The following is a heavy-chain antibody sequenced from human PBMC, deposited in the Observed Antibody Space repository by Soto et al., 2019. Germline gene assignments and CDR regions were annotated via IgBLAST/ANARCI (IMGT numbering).Heavy chain of an antibody. CDR2: MHPTSGDT. CDR3: ARGVTAGVDH. Sequence: QVQLVQSGAEVRQPGASVKVSCKTSGYTFTDLDINWVRQATGQGLEWMGWMHPTSGDTGYAQNCQGRVTMTRDISISTAYMELNSLRYEDTAFYYCARGVTAGVDHWGQGTLVTVSS. J-gene: IGHJ4*02. CDR1: GYTFTDLD. V-gene: IGHV1-8*01. D-gene: IGHD2-21*02.